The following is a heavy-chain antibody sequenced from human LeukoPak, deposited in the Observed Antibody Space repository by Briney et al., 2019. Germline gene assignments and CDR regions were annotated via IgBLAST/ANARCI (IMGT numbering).Heavy chain of an antibody. CDR3: ARVYGYCSSTSCYKGPIYYYYGMDV. V-gene: IGHV1-69*04. CDR1: GGTFSSYA. D-gene: IGHD2-2*02. Sequence: ASVKVSCKASGGTFSSYAISWVRQAPGQGLEWMGRIIPILGIANNAQKFQGRVTITADKSTSTAYMELSSLRSEDTAVYYCARVYGYCSSTSCYKGPIYYYYGMDVWGQGTTVTVSS. CDR2: IIPILGIA. J-gene: IGHJ6*02.